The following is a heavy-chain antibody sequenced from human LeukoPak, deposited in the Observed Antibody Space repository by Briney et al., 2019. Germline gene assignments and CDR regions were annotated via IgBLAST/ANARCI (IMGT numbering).Heavy chain of an antibody. V-gene: IGHV3-21*01. J-gene: IGHJ5*02. CDR1: GINFNTYS. D-gene: IGHD1-7*01. CDR2: INRAREAI. Sequence: PGGSLRLSCEASGINFNTYSMAWVRQAPGKGLGWVSIINRAREAIFYADSVKGRFTISRDNAKNSLYLKMNGLRAEDAAAYYCARGATDTTRWFDPGGQGTLVTVSS. CDR3: ARGATDTTRWFDP.